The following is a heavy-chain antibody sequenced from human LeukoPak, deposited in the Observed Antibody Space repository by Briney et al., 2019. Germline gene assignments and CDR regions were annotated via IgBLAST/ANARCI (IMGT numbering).Heavy chain of an antibody. J-gene: IGHJ4*02. CDR3: ARVINSGYYSVDYFDY. Sequence: SQTLSLTCTVSGDSISSYYWSWIRQPPGKGLEWIGYIYYSGSTYYNPSLKSRVTISMDTSKKQFSLKLSSVTAADTAVYCCARVINSGYYSVDYFDYWGQGTLVTVSS. V-gene: IGHV4-59*01. CDR2: IYYSGST. CDR1: GDSISSYY. D-gene: IGHD5-12*01.